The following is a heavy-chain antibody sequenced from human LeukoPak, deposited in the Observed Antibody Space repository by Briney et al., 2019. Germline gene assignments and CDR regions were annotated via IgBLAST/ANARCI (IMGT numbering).Heavy chain of an antibody. J-gene: IGHJ4*02. CDR2: ISSSSSYI. CDR1: GFAFSSNW. D-gene: IGHD6-13*01. Sequence: GGSLRLSCAASGFAFSSNWMHWVRQAPGKGLEWVSSISSSSSYIYYADSVKGRFTISRDNAKNSLYLQMNSLRAEDTAVYYCARDLRYSSSFDYWGQGTLVTVSS. V-gene: IGHV3-21*01. CDR3: ARDLRYSSSFDY.